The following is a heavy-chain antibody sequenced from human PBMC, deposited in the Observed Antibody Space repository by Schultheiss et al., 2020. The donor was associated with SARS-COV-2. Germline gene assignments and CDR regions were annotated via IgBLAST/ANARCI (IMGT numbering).Heavy chain of an antibody. J-gene: IGHJ6*02. V-gene: IGHV3-21*04. CDR1: GFTFGSYA. CDR3: ASVELWGRRDHYSGMDV. CDR2: ISGSSSYI. Sequence: GGSLRLSCAASGFTFGSYAMNWVRQAPGKGLEWVSSISGSSSYINYADSVKGRFTISRDNAKNSLILQMSSLRAEDTAIYYCASVELWGRRDHYSGMDVWGQGTTVTVSS. D-gene: IGHD2-21*01.